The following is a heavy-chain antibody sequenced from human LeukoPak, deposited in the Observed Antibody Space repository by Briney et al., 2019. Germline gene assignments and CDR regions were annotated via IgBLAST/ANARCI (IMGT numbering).Heavy chain of an antibody. J-gene: IGHJ4*02. CDR1: GGSISSGSYY. CDR2: IYTSGST. Sequence: PSETLSLTCTVSGGSISSGSYYWSWIRQPAGKGLEWIGRIYTSGSTNYNPSLKSRVTISVDTSKNQFSLKLSSVTAADTAVYYCARVRRLEYNWNYCFDYWGQGTLVTVSS. D-gene: IGHD1-7*01. CDR3: ARVRRLEYNWNYCFDY. V-gene: IGHV4-61*02.